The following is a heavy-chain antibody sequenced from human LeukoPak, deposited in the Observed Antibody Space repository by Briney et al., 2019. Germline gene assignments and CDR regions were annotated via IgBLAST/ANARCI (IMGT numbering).Heavy chain of an antibody. Sequence: PSQTPSLTCTVSGGSISSGDYYWSWIRQPPGKGLEWIGYIYYSGSTYYNPSLKSRVTISVDTSKNQFSLKLSSVTAADTAVYYCARGNDLYYDSSGYTLDYWGQGTLVTVSS. V-gene: IGHV4-30-4*01. J-gene: IGHJ4*02. D-gene: IGHD3-22*01. CDR2: IYYSGST. CDR1: GGSISSGDYY. CDR3: ARGNDLYYDSSGYTLDY.